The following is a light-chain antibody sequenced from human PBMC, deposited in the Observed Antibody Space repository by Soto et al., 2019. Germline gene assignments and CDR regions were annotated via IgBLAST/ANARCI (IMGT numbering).Light chain of an antibody. Sequence: QSAVTQAASVSGSPGQSITISCTGTSSDVGGYNYVSWYQHHLGKAPKLMIYDVSNRPSGVSNRFSGSKSGNTASLTISGLQAEDEADYYCCSYTSSGALYVFGSGTKLTVL. V-gene: IGLV2-14*03. CDR1: SSDVGGYNY. CDR3: CSYTSSGALYV. CDR2: DVS. J-gene: IGLJ1*01.